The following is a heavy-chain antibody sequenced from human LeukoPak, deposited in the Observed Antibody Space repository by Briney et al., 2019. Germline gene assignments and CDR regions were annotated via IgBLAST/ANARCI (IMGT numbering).Heavy chain of an antibody. CDR3: ARLRDYYYGMDV. CDR2: IYPGDSET. CDR1: GYSLTNYW. Sequence: GESLKISCKGSGYSLTNYWIGWVRQMPGKGLEWMGIIYPGDSETRYSPSFQGLVTISADKSITTAYLQWSSLKASDTAMYYCARLRDYYYGMDVWGQGTTVTVSS. J-gene: IGHJ6*02. V-gene: IGHV5-51*01.